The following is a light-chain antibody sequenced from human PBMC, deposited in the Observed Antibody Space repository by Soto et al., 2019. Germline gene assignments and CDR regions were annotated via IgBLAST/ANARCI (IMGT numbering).Light chain of an antibody. Sequence: EIVMTQSPATLSVSPGERATLSCRASESVGSKLASYQQQPRQAPRLLIYAASIRATGIPDRFSGSGSGTEFTLTISGLQSEDFAVYYCQQYNNWPPWTFGQGTKVDIK. V-gene: IGKV3-15*01. CDR1: ESVGSK. CDR2: AAS. CDR3: QQYNNWPPWT. J-gene: IGKJ1*01.